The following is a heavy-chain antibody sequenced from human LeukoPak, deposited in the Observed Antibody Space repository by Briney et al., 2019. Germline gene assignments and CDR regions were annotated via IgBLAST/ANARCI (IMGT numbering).Heavy chain of an antibody. Sequence: PGGSLRLSCAASGFTVSSNYMSWVRQAPGKGLEWVSVIYSGGSTFYADSVKGRFTISRDNSKNTLYLQMNSLRAEDTAVYYCARDTIAVAGSSFYYFDYWGQGTLVTVSS. D-gene: IGHD6-19*01. CDR1: GFTVSSNY. CDR3: ARDTIAVAGSSFYYFDY. CDR2: IYSGGST. J-gene: IGHJ4*02. V-gene: IGHV3-53*01.